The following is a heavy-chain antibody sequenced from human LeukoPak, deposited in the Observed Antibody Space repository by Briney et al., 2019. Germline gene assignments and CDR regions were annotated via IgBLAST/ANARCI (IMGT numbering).Heavy chain of an antibody. CDR2: ISGSGGST. J-gene: IGHJ6*02. CDR3: AKEGDGSGRYYYYGMDV. Sequence: PGGSLRLSCAASGFTFSSYAMSWVRQAPGKGLEWVSAISGSGGSTYYADSVKGRFTISRDNSKNTLYLQMNSLRAEDTAVYYCAKEGDGSGRYYYYGMDVWGQGTTVTVSS. CDR1: GFTFSSYA. V-gene: IGHV3-23*01. D-gene: IGHD5-24*01.